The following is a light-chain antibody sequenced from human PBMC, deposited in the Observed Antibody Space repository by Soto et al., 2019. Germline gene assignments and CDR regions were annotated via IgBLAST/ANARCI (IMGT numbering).Light chain of an antibody. J-gene: IGKJ5*01. CDR2: DAS. Sequence: AIQLTQSPSSLSASVGDRVTITCRASQGISSALAWYQQKQGKDPKLLIYDASSLESGVPSRFSGSGSGTDFTLTISSLQPEDFATYYCQQFNSYLHTFGQGTRLEIK. V-gene: IGKV1-13*02. CDR3: QQFNSYLHT. CDR1: QGISSA.